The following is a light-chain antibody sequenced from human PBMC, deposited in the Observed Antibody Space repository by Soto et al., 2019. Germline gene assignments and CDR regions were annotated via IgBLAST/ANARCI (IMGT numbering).Light chain of an antibody. V-gene: IGLV1-40*01. J-gene: IGLJ1*01. CDR3: QSYDNSLGVCYV. Sequence: QSVLTQPPSLSGAPGQRVTISCTGSSSNLGAGYDVHWYQLLPGTAPKLLIYGNRNRPSAVPDRFSGSKSGTSASLAITGLQAEDEADYYCQSYDNSLGVCYVFGTGTKVTVL. CDR2: GNR. CDR1: SSNLGAGYD.